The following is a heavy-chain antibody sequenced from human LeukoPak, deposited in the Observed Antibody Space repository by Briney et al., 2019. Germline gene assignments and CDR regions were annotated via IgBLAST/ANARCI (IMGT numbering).Heavy chain of an antibody. CDR3: AKGGIVVVEAARPNDY. CDR1: GFTFSSFD. J-gene: IGHJ4*02. V-gene: IGHV3-23*01. Sequence: GGSLRLSCAASGFTFSSFDMNWVRQAPGKGLEWVSAITGGGARTYYADSVKGRFTISRDNSKSTLHLQMNSLRAEDTAVYYCAKGGIVVVEAARPNDYWGQGTLVIVSS. D-gene: IGHD2-15*01. CDR2: ITGGGART.